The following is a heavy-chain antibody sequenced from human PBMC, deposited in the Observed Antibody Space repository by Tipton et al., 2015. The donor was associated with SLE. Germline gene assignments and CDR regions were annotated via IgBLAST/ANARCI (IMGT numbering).Heavy chain of an antibody. CDR1: GGSFSGYY. J-gene: IGHJ4*02. CDR2: IYTSGST. CDR3: ARHGGVDVGSLAAAEGD. V-gene: IGHV4-4*09. Sequence: TLSLTCAVYGGSFSGYYWSWIRQPPGKGLEWIGYIYTSGSTNYNPSLKSRVTISVDTSKNQFSLKLSSVTAADTAVYYCARHGGVDVGSLAAAEGDWGQGTLVTVSS. D-gene: IGHD6-13*01.